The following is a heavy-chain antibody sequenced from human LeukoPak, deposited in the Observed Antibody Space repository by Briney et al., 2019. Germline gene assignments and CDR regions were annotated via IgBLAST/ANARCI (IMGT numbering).Heavy chain of an antibody. D-gene: IGHD3-10*01. Sequence: GGSLRLSCAASGFTFSTYWMHWVRQAPGKGLVWVSRINPDGTTTSYADSVKGRFTISRDNAKNSLYLQMNSLRAEDTAVYYCARDVSWWFGELTHPRGMDVWGQGTTVTVSS. CDR1: GFTFSTYW. CDR3: ARDVSWWFGELTHPRGMDV. V-gene: IGHV3-74*01. CDR2: INPDGTTT. J-gene: IGHJ6*02.